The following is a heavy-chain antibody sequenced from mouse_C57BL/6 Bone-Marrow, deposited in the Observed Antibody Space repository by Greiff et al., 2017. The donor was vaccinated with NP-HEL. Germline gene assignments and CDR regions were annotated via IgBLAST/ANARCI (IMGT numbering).Heavy chain of an antibody. CDR3: ARRGLYSPFAY. Sequence: EVMLVESGGGLVQPGESLKLSCESNEYEFPSHDMSWVRKTPEKRLELVAAINSDGGSPNYPDTMERRFIISRDNTKKTLYLQMSSLRSEDTALYYCARRGLYSPFAYWGQGTLVTVSA. D-gene: IGHD1-3*01. CDR2: INSDGGSP. CDR1: EYEFPSHD. V-gene: IGHV5-2*03. J-gene: IGHJ3*01.